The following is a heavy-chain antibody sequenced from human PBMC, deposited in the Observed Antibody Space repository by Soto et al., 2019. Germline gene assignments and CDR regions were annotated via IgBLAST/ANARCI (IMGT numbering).Heavy chain of an antibody. D-gene: IGHD1-26*01. CDR1: GYTFTGYY. Sequence: ASVKVSCKASGYTFTGYYVHWVRQAPGQGLEWMGWINPNSGDTYLAQRFQGRVTMNRDESIGKAYMELRGLTSDDTAEYYCAKGGAIVAAGTRVYLYNAMDVWGQGTTVTVSS. J-gene: IGHJ6*02. CDR2: INPNSGDT. V-gene: IGHV1-2*02. CDR3: AKGGAIVAAGTRVYLYNAMDV.